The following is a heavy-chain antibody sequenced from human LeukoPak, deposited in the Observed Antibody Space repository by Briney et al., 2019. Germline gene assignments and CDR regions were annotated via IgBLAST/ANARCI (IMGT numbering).Heavy chain of an antibody. V-gene: IGHV3-48*04. CDR2: ISSSSSTI. CDR1: GFTFSSYS. Sequence: GGSLRLSCAASGFTFSSYSMNWVRQAPGKGLERVSYISSSSSTIYYADSVKGRFTISRDNAKNSLYLQMNSLRVEDTALYFCAKDAWRRVFYYGLDAWGQGTSVAVSS. J-gene: IGHJ6*02. CDR3: AKDAWRRVFYYGLDA. D-gene: IGHD5-12*01.